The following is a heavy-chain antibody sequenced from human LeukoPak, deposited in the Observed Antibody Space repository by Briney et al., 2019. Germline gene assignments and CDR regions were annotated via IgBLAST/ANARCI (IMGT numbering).Heavy chain of an antibody. CDR1: GGSISSYY. V-gene: IGHV4-59*01. Sequence: PSETLSLTCTGSGGSISSYYWSWIRQPPGKGLEWIGYIYYSGSTNYNPSLKSRVTISVDTSKNQFSLKLSSVTAADTAVYYCARYSSAFDYWGQGTLVTVSS. J-gene: IGHJ4*02. D-gene: IGHD6-19*01. CDR2: IYYSGST. CDR3: ARYSSAFDY.